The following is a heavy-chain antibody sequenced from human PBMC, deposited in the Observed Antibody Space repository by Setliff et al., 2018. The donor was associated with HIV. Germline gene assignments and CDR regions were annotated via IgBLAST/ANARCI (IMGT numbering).Heavy chain of an antibody. CDR2: IFYSGGA. CDR3: ARVGVRNWNDDGIDY. V-gene: IGHV4-39*01. Sequence: SETLSLTCNVSGDSISSGTYYWGWVRQAPGKGLEWIGSIFYSGGAHYNPSLKRRVTISVDTSKKQLSLKVRSVTAADTALYYCARVGVRNWNDDGIDYWGQGTLVTVSS. D-gene: IGHD1-1*01. CDR1: GDSISSGTYY. J-gene: IGHJ4*02.